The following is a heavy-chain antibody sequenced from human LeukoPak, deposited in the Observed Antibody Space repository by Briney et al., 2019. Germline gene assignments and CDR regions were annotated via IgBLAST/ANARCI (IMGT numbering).Heavy chain of an antibody. CDR1: GFTFSSNG. J-gene: IGHJ3*02. D-gene: IGHD4-23*01. V-gene: IGHV3-30*18. CDR3: AKMVTSDAFDI. Sequence: GGSLRLSCAASGFTFSSNGMHWVRQAPGKGLEWVAVISYDGSNKYYADSVKGRFTISRDNSKNTLYLQMNSLRAEDTAVYYCAKMVTSDAFDIWGQGTMVTVSS. CDR2: ISYDGSNK.